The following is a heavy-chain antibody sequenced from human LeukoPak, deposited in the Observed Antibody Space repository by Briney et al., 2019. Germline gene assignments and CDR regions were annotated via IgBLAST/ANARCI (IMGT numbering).Heavy chain of an antibody. CDR3: ARVPYSSSWYRITV. CDR1: GGSISSSSYY. CDR2: IYYSGST. Sequence: SETLSLTCTVSGGSISSSSYYWGWIRQPPGKGLEWIGSIYYSGSTYYNPSLKSPVTISVDTSKNQFSLKLSSVTAADTAVYYCARVPYSSSWYRITVWGQGTLVIVSS. J-gene: IGHJ4*02. V-gene: IGHV4-39*07. D-gene: IGHD6-13*01.